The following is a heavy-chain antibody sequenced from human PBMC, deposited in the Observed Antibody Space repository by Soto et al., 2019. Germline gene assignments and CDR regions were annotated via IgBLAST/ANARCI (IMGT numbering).Heavy chain of an antibody. CDR1: GFTFSTYW. J-gene: IGHJ3*02. Sequence: GGSLRLSCVASGFTFSTYWMSWVRQAPGKGLEWVANIRPDGSQKWYVDSVKGRFTISRDNAKNSLYLQMIRLRVEDTAMYYCARGDYYDASGPFSDAFDIWGQGTMVTVSS. CDR3: ARGDYYDASGPFSDAFDI. V-gene: IGHV3-7*04. D-gene: IGHD3-22*01. CDR2: IRPDGSQK.